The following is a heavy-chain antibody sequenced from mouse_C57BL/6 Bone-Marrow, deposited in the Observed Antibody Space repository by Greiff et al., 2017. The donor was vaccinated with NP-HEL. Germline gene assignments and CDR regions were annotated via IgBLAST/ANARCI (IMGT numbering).Heavy chain of an antibody. D-gene: IGHD2-4*01. J-gene: IGHJ3*01. Sequence: VQGVESGAELVRPGTSVKMSCKASGYTFTNYWIGWAKQRPGHGLEWIGDIYPGGGYTNYNEKFKGKATLTADKSSSTAYMQFSSLTSEDSAIYYCARWEYDHDLFAYWGQGTLVTVSA. V-gene: IGHV1-63*01. CDR3: ARWEYDHDLFAY. CDR1: GYTFTNYW. CDR2: IYPGGGYT.